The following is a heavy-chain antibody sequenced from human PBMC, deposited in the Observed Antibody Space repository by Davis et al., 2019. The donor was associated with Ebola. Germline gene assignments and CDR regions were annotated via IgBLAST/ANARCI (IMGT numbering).Heavy chain of an antibody. CDR3: ARVRWLQLVYFDY. D-gene: IGHD5-24*01. V-gene: IGHV3-30-3*01. CDR2: ISYDGSNK. Sequence: PGGSLRLSCAASGFTFSSYAMHWVRQAPGKGLEWVAVISYDGSNKYYADSVKGRFTISRDNSKNTLYLQMNSLRAEDTAVYYCARVRWLQLVYFDYWGQGTLVTVSS. CDR1: GFTFSSYA. J-gene: IGHJ4*02.